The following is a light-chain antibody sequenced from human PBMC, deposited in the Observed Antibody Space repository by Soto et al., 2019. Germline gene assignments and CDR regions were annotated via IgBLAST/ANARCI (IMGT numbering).Light chain of an antibody. Sequence: QSALTQPPSASGSPGQSVTISCTGTSSDVGGYNYVSWYQQHPGKAPKLMIYEVSKRPSGVPDRFSGSKSGNTASLTGSGLQAEDEADYYGSSYAGSNNWNFGTGTKLTVL. J-gene: IGLJ1*01. V-gene: IGLV2-8*01. CDR1: SSDVGGYNY. CDR3: SSYAGSNNWN. CDR2: EVS.